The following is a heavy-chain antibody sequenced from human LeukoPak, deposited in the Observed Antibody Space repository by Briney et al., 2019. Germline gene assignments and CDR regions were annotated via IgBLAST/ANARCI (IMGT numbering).Heavy chain of an antibody. Sequence: HAGGSLRLSCAASGFTFSSYGMHWVRQAPGKGLEWVAVLSYDGSNKYYADSVKGRFTISRDNSKNTLYLQMNSLRAEDTCVYYCAKGSDYPDNWGQGTLVTVSS. CDR3: AKGSDYPDN. CDR2: LSYDGSNK. J-gene: IGHJ4*02. V-gene: IGHV3-30*18. CDR1: GFTFSSYG.